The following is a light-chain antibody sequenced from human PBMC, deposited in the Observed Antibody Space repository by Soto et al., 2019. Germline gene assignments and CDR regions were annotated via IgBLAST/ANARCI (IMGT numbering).Light chain of an antibody. CDR2: EVS. Sequence: QSALTQPASVSGSPGQSITISCTGASSDVGGYNFVSWYQQHPGKAPKLMIFEVSNRPSGVSNRFSGSKSGNTASLTISGLQAEDEADYNCSVYKSISNYVFGTGTKLTVL. CDR1: SSDVGGYNF. V-gene: IGLV2-14*01. J-gene: IGLJ1*01. CDR3: SVYKSISNYV.